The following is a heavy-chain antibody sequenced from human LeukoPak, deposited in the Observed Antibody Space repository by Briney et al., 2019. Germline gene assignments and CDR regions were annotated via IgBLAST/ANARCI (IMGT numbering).Heavy chain of an antibody. CDR2: IYHSGST. V-gene: IGHV4-39*07. CDR1: GGSIRSSFYY. Sequence: SETLSLTCSVSGGSIRSSFYYWGWIRQPPGKGLEWIGSIYHSGSTHYNAALKGRVIISLDTSKSQFSLKMKSVTAADTAVYYCAGVAVADPVADSWGQGTLVTVSS. D-gene: IGHD6-19*01. J-gene: IGHJ4*02. CDR3: AGVAVADPVADS.